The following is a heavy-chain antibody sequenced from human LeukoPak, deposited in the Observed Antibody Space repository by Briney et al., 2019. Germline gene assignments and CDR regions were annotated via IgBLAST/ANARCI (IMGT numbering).Heavy chain of an antibody. Sequence: GGSLRLSCAASGFTFNIYEINWVRQAPGKGLEWVSYITSYSSTTYYADSVKGRFTISRDNAKNSLYLQMNSLRAEDTAVYYCARDSFYGALFDYWGQGTLVTVSS. D-gene: IGHD1-26*01. CDR3: ARDSFYGALFDY. CDR2: ITSYSSTT. V-gene: IGHV3-48*01. J-gene: IGHJ4*02. CDR1: GFTFNIYE.